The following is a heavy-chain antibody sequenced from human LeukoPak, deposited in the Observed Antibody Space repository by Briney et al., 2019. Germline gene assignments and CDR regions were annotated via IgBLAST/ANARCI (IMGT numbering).Heavy chain of an antibody. CDR3: ARGRLSPSAFRPFEH. J-gene: IGHJ4*02. D-gene: IGHD2/OR15-2a*01. CDR1: GDSITTSY. V-gene: IGHV4-59*01. Sequence: SETLSLTCSVSGDSITTSYWNWIRQAPGQGLEWIGSIFYSGNTKYNPALQSRVTISVDTSKNRFSLEVNSVTAADTAVYYCARGRLSPSAFRPFEHWGRGTLVTVSS. CDR2: IFYSGNT.